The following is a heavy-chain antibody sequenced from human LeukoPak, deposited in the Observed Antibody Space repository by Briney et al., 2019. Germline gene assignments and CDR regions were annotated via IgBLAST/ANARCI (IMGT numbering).Heavy chain of an antibody. CDR1: GFTFRSYA. CDR2: ISDDGSKK. J-gene: IGHJ6*02. Sequence: GSLRLSCAASGFTFRSYAMHWVRQAPGKGLEWVAIISDDGSKKDYADSVKGRFTISRDNSKNTLYVQMNSLRAEDTAVYFCAKEDEYGEYRFSMGVWGQGTTVTVAS. V-gene: IGHV3-30*18. CDR3: AKEDEYGEYRFSMGV. D-gene: IGHD4/OR15-4a*01.